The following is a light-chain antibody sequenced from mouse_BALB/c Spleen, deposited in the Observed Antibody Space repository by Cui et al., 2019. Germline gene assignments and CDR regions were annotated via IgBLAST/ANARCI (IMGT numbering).Light chain of an antibody. J-gene: IGKJ1*01. CDR2: LAS. V-gene: IGKV3-10*01. Sequence: NIVQTQSPASLAVSLGQRATISCRASESVDNYGNSFMHWYQQKPGQPPKLLIYLASNLESGVPARFSGSGSRTDFTLTIDPVEADDAATYYCQQNNEDPPTFGGGTKLEIK. CDR3: QQNNEDPPT. CDR1: ESVDNYGNSF.